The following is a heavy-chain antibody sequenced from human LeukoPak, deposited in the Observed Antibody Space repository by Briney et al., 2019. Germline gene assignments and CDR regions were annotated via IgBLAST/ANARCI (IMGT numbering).Heavy chain of an antibody. CDR1: GFTFSNAW. Sequence: GGSLRLSCATSGFTFSNAWMNWVRRAPGKGLEWVGRIRSNSDGGTIDYAAPVKGRFALSRDDSKNTLYLQMNSLQTEDTAVYYCATDFYDTTWGQGTLVTVSS. J-gene: IGHJ5*02. CDR2: IRSNSDGGTI. V-gene: IGHV3-15*07. CDR3: ATDFYDTT. D-gene: IGHD3-22*01.